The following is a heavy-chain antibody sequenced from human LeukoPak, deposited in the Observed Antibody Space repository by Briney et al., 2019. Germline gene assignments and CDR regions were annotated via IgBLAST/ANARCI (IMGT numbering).Heavy chain of an antibody. CDR3: AVPPWDPVVVVAATPASFDY. Sequence: GGSLRLSCAASGFTFNSYAMTWVRQAPGKGLEWVSAISGNGGSTYYADSVKGRFTISRDNSKNTLYLQMNSLRAEDTAVYYCAVPPWDPVVVVAATPASFDYWGQGTLVTVSS. D-gene: IGHD2-15*01. CDR2: ISGNGGST. V-gene: IGHV3-23*01. CDR1: GFTFNSYA. J-gene: IGHJ4*02.